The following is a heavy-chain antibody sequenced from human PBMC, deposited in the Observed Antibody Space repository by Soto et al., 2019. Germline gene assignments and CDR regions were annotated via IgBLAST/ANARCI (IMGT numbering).Heavy chain of an antibody. CDR3: ARDAQIGHGYSIYHTF. J-gene: IGHJ4*01. V-gene: IGHV1-46*01. D-gene: IGHD5-12*01. CDR1: GYTFTIYY. Sequence: ASVKVSCKASGYTFTIYYMHWVRQAPGQGLEWMGIINPSGGSTSYAQKFQGRVTMTRDTSTSTVYMELSSLRSEDTAVYYCARDAQIGHGYSIYHTFWGQGTLVTVSS. CDR2: INPSGGST.